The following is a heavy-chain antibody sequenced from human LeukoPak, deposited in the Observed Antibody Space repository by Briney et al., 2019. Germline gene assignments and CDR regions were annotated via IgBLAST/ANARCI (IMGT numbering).Heavy chain of an antibody. V-gene: IGHV4-34*01. CDR1: GGSFSGYY. Sequence: PSETLSLTCAVYGGSFSGYYWSGIRQPPGKGLEWIGEINHSGSTNYNPSLKSRVTISVDTSKNQFSLKLSSVTAADTAVYYCARVTTLGYCSSTSCSYYFDYWGQGTLVTVSS. J-gene: IGHJ4*02. D-gene: IGHD2-2*01. CDR2: INHSGST. CDR3: ARVTTLGYCSSTSCSYYFDY.